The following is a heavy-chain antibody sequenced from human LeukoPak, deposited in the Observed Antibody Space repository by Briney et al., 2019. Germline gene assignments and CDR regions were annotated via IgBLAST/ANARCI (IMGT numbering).Heavy chain of an antibody. V-gene: IGHV3-21*01. Sequence: GGSLRLSCAASGFTFSSYSMNWVRQAPGKGLEWVSSISSSSSYIYYADSVKGRFTISRDNAKNSLYLQMNSLRAEGTAVYYCARDSNYPYYYYMDVWGKGTTVTVSS. J-gene: IGHJ6*03. CDR2: ISSSSSYI. CDR3: ARDSNYPYYYYMDV. CDR1: GFTFSSYS. D-gene: IGHD4-11*01.